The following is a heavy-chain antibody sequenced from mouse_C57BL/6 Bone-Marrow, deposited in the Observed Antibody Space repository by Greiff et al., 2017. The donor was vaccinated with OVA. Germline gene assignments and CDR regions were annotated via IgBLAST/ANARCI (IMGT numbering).Heavy chain of an antibody. CDR1: GFTFSSYT. J-gene: IGHJ2*01. Sequence: DVQLVESGGGLVKPGGSLKLSCAASGFTFSSYTMSWVRQTPEKRLEWVATISGGGGNTYYPDSVKGRFTISRDNAKNTLYLQMSSLRSEDTALYDCARRRTTPYYFDYWGQGTTLTVSS. CDR3: ARRRTTPYYFDY. V-gene: IGHV5-9*01. CDR2: ISGGGGNT. D-gene: IGHD1-1*01.